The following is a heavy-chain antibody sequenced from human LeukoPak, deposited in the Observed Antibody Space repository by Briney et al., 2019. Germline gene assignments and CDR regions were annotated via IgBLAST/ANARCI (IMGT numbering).Heavy chain of an antibody. J-gene: IGHJ3*02. CDR3: ASLPEDCSGGSCYPVVAFDI. CDR1: GGSISSYY. D-gene: IGHD2-15*01. CDR2: IYYSGST. V-gene: IGHV4-59*01. Sequence: PSETLSLTCTVPGGSISSYYWSWIRQPPGKGLEWIGYIYYSGSTNYNPSLKSRVTISVDTSKNQFSLKLSSVTAADTAVYYCASLPEDCSGGSCYPVVAFDIWGQGTMVTVSS.